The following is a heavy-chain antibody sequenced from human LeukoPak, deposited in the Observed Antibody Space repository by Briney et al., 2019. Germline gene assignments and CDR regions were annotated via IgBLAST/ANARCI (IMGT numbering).Heavy chain of an antibody. V-gene: IGHV3-21*01. D-gene: IGHD4-17*01. CDR1: GFTFSSYS. CDR3: AREVYGDYGVDY. CDR2: ISSSSSYI. Sequence: GGSLRLSCAASGFTFSSYSMNWVRQAPGKGLEWVSSISSSSSYIYYADSVKGRFTISRDNAKNSPYLQMNSLRAEDTAVYYCAREVYGDYGVDYWGQGTLVTVSS. J-gene: IGHJ4*02.